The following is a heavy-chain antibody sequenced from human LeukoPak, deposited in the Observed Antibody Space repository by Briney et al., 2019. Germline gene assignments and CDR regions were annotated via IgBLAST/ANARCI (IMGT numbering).Heavy chain of an antibody. CDR2: MNPNSGNT. D-gene: IGHD3-22*01. Sequence: ASVKVSCKASGYTFTSYDFNWVRQATGQGLEWMGWMNPNSGNTGYAQKFQGRVTMTRNTSISTAYMELSSLRSEDTAVYYCARVPSGVVGGWFDPWGQGTLVTVSS. CDR1: GYTFTSYD. J-gene: IGHJ5*02. CDR3: ARVPSGVVGGWFDP. V-gene: IGHV1-8*01.